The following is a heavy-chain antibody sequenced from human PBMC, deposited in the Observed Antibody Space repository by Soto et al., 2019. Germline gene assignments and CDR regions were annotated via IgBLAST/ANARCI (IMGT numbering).Heavy chain of an antibody. CDR1: GYSFTSYD. CDR2: MNPYSGNR. J-gene: IGHJ3*02. Sequence: QVQLVQSGADVKKPGASVRVSCKAAGYSFTSYDINWVRQATGQGLEWMGRMNPYSGNRGYAQKFQGRVTMTWDTSTSTAYMELSSLRSGDTAVYCCARGGFYSAYRVDAFASWGQGTRVTVSS. V-gene: IGHV1-8*01. CDR3: ARGGFYSAYRVDAFAS. D-gene: IGHD5-12*01.